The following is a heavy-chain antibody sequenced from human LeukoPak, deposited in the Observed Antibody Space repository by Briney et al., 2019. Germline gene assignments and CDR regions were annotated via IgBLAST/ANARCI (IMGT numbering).Heavy chain of an antibody. Sequence: GASVKVSCKASGYTFTGYYMHWVRQAPGQGLEWMGGIIPIFGTANYAQKFQGRVTITADESTSTAYMELSSLRSEDTAVYYCARVGYCSGGSCFDFDYWGQGTLVTVSS. D-gene: IGHD2-15*01. CDR3: ARVGYCSGGSCFDFDY. J-gene: IGHJ4*02. CDR2: IIPIFGTA. V-gene: IGHV1-69*13. CDR1: GYTFTGYY.